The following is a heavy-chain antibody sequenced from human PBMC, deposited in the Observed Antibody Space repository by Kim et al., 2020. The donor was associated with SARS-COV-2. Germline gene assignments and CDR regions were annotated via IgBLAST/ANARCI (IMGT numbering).Heavy chain of an antibody. Sequence: TTSVQHRATISVDASKHQFSLKLSSVTAADTAVYYCARVAGSNRHNWFDPWGQGTLVTVSS. D-gene: IGHD4-4*01. CDR3: ARVAGSNRHNWFDP. V-gene: IGHV4-34*04. J-gene: IGHJ5*02.